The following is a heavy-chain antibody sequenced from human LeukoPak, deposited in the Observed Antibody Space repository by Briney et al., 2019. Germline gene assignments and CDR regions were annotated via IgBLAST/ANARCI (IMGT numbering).Heavy chain of an antibody. Sequence: GESLKISCQGSGYSFTTYWIAWVRQMPGKGLEWMGIIYPGDSDTSYSPSFQGQVTISADKSISTAYLQWIGLKASDSATYYCARRMAENGLYAFDLWGQGTMVTVSS. CDR1: GYSFTTYW. CDR3: ARRMAENGLYAFDL. CDR2: IYPGDSDT. D-gene: IGHD5-24*01. V-gene: IGHV5-51*01. J-gene: IGHJ3*01.